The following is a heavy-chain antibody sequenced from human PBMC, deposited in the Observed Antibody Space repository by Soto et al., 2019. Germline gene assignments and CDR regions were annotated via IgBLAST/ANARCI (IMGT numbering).Heavy chain of an antibody. V-gene: IGHV4-4*07. CDR2: IYHTGTI. CDR3: ARDVAVSGSGRWFDP. D-gene: IGHD3-10*01. J-gene: IGHJ5*02. CDR1: GGSISSFY. Sequence: SSETLSLTCTVSGGSISSFYWSWIRQPAGKGLEWIGRIYHTGTINYNPSLKGRAAMSVDTSKNQVSLRLSSVTAADTAVYFCARDVAVSGSGRWFDPWGQGTLVTVSS.